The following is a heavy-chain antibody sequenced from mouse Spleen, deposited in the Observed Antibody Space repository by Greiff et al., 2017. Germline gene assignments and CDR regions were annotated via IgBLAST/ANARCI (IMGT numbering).Heavy chain of an antibody. J-gene: IGHJ4*01. D-gene: IGHD1-1*01. Sequence: EVQGVESGPELVKPGASVKISCKASGYTFTDYNMHWVKQSHGKSLEWIGYIYPYNGGTGYNQKVKSKATLTVDNSSSTAYMELRSLTSEDSAVYYCARDPIYYGSSPYAMDYWGQGTSVTVSS. CDR2: IYPYNGGT. CDR3: ARDPIYYGSSPYAMDY. CDR1: GYTFTDYN. V-gene: IGHV1S29*02.